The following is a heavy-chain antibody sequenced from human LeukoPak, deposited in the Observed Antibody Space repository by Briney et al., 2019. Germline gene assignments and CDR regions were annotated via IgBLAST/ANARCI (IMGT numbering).Heavy chain of an antibody. V-gene: IGHV4-59*01. CDR2: IYFSGST. CDR3: ARVGYCSGGSCYSDYYYGMDV. Sequence: PSETLSLTCTVSSGSISSYYWSWIRQPPGKGLEWIGYIYFSGSTNYNPSLKSRVTISVDTSKNQFSLKLSSVTAADTAVYYCARVGYCSGGSCYSDYYYGMDVWGQGTTVTVSS. D-gene: IGHD2-15*01. J-gene: IGHJ6*02. CDR1: SGSISSYY.